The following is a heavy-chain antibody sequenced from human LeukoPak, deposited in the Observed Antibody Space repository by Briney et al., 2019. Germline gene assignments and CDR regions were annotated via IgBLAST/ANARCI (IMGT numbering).Heavy chain of an antibody. CDR3: AEEARGGGPALTGFDA. CDR1: GDTFTGCT. Sequence: ASVKVSCKASGDTFTGCTLHWVRQAPGQGLEWMGWINPDSGGTNYAQKFQGRVTMTRDTSISTAYMDLSGLRSDDSAVYYCAEEARGGGPALTGFDAWGQGTLVTVSS. J-gene: IGHJ5*02. V-gene: IGHV1-2*02. CDR2: INPDSGGT. D-gene: IGHD3-10*01.